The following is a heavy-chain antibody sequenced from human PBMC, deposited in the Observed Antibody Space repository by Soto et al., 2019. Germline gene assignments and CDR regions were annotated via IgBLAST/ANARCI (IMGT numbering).Heavy chain of an antibody. J-gene: IGHJ6*02. D-gene: IGHD6-13*01. V-gene: IGHV5-10-1*01. Sequence: PXESLTISRKGSGYSVTSYWISLVRQMPGKGLEWMGRIDPSDSYTNCSPSFQGHVTISADKSISTAYLQWSSLKASDTAMYYCASAPVGGIAAAGTGYYGMDVWGQGTTVTVSS. CDR3: ASAPVGGIAAAGTGYYGMDV. CDR2: IDPSDSYT. CDR1: GYSVTSYW.